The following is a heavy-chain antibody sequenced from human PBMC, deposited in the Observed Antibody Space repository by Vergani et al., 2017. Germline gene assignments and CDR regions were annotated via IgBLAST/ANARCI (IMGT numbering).Heavy chain of an antibody. CDR1: GYTFSSYD. CDR3: AREQWLPIDYFDY. V-gene: IGHV1-8*02. J-gene: IGHJ4*02. CDR2: MNPNSGNT. D-gene: IGHD6-19*01. Sequence: QVQLVQSGAEVKKPGASVKVSCKASGYTFSSYDINWVRQATGQGLEWMGWMNPNSGNTGYAQKLQGRVTMTTDTSTSTAYMELRSLRSDDTAVYYCAREQWLPIDYFDYWGQGTLVTVSS.